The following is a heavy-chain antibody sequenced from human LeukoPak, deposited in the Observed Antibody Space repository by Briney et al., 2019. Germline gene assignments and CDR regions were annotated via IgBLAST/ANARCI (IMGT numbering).Heavy chain of an antibody. V-gene: IGHV3-30-3*01. Sequence: PGRSLRLSCAASGFTFSSYAMHGVRQAPGKGLEWVALISYDGSNKYYADSVKGRFTISRDNSKNTLYLQMNSLRAEDTAVYYCARHQILFGVVIIPYFDYWGQGTLVTVSS. CDR3: ARHQILFGVVIIPYFDY. J-gene: IGHJ4*02. CDR2: ISYDGSNK. CDR1: GFTFSSYA. D-gene: IGHD3-3*01.